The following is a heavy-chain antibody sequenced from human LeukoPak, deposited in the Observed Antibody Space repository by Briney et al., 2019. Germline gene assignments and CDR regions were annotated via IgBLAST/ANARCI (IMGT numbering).Heavy chain of an antibody. CDR3: TREGVTHYFDY. V-gene: IGHV3-49*04. Sequence: GGSLRLSCTASGFTFGDYAMSWVRQAPGKGLEWVGFIRSKAYGGTTEYAASVKGRFTIPRDDSKSIAYLQMNSLKTEDTAVYYCTREGVTHYFDYWGQGTLVTVSS. J-gene: IGHJ4*02. CDR2: IRSKAYGGTT. CDR1: GFTFGDYA. D-gene: IGHD4-23*01.